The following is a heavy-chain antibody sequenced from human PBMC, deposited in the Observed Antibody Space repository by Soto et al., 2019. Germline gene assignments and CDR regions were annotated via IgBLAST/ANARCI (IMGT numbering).Heavy chain of an antibody. CDR2: IIHIFGTA. CDR3: ERVVSDSSGYSYYYDSMAV. V-gene: IGHV1-69*06. J-gene: IGHJ6*02. D-gene: IGHD3-22*01. CDR1: GGTFSSYA. Sequence: SVNVSCKASGGTFSSYAISCVRQAPVQGLEWMGGIIHIFGTANYAQKFQGRVTITADKSTSTAYMELSSLRSEDTAVYYCERVVSDSSGYSYYYDSMAVWGQRTTVTVSS.